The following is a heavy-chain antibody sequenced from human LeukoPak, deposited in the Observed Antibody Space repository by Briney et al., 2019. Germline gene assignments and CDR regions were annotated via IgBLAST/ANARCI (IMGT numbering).Heavy chain of an antibody. CDR1: GGSISSSNW. V-gene: IGHV4-4*02. Sequence: SGTLSLTCAVSGGSISSSNWWSWVRQPPGKGLGWIGEIYHSGSTNYNPSLKSRVTISVDKSKNQFSLKLSSVTAADTAVYYCARAGYSSSWYVPWFDPWGQGTLVTVSS. CDR3: ARAGYSSSWYVPWFDP. D-gene: IGHD6-13*01. J-gene: IGHJ5*02. CDR2: IYHSGST.